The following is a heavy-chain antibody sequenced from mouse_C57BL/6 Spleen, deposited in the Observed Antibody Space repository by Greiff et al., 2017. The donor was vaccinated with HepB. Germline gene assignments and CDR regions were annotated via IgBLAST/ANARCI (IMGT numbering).Heavy chain of an antibody. D-gene: IGHD1-1*01. V-gene: IGHV1-80*01. CDR3: ARSTTVGAGDY. CDR2: IYPGDGDT. Sequence: VQLQQSGAELVKPGASVKISCKASGYAFSSYWMNWVKQRPGKGLEWIGQIYPGDGDTNYNGKFKGKATLTADKSSSTAYMQLSSLTSEDAAVYFCARSTTVGAGDYWGQGTTLTVSS. J-gene: IGHJ2*01. CDR1: GYAFSSYW.